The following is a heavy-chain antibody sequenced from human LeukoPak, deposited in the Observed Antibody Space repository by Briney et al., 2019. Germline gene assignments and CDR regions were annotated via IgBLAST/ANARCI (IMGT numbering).Heavy chain of an antibody. J-gene: IGHJ3*02. CDR2: ISGSGGST. CDR1: GFTFSSYA. D-gene: IGHD3-10*01. CDR3: AKDDELLWFGEELIGNAFDI. Sequence: GGSLRLSCAASGFTFSSYAMSWVRQAPGKGLEWVSAISGSGGSTYYADSVKGRFTISRDNSKNTLYLQMNSLRAEDTAVYYCAKDDELLWFGEELIGNAFDIWGQGTMVTVSS. V-gene: IGHV3-23*01.